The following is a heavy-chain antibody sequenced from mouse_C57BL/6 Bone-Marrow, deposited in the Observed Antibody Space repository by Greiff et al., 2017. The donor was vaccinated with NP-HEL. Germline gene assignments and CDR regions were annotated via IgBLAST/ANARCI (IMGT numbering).Heavy chain of an antibody. CDR3: AKKTRLLLRSGAMDY. V-gene: IGHV2-5*01. D-gene: IGHD1-1*01. J-gene: IGHJ4*01. Sequence: VQLQQSGPGLVQPSQSLSITCTVSGFSLTSYGVHWVRQSPGKGLEWLGVIWRGGSTDYNAAFMSRLSITKDNSKSQVFFKMNSLQADDTAIYYCAKKTRLLLRSGAMDYWGQGTSVTVSS. CDR1: GFSLTSYG. CDR2: IWRGGST.